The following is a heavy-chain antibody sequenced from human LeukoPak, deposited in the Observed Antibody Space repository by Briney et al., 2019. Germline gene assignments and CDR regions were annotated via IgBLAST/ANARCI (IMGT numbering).Heavy chain of an antibody. Sequence: SVKVSCKASGGTFSSYTISWVRQAPGQGLEWMGRIIPILGIANYAQKFQGRVTITTDESTSTAYMELSSLRSEDTAVYYCARDSVWGSYRYDYWGQGTLVTVSS. D-gene: IGHD3-16*02. V-gene: IGHV1-69*16. CDR3: ARDSVWGSYRYDY. CDR2: IIPILGIA. J-gene: IGHJ4*02. CDR1: GGTFSSYT.